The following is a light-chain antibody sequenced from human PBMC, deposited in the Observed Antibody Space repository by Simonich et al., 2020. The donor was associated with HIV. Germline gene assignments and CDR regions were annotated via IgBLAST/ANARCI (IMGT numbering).Light chain of an antibody. CDR2: WAP. J-gene: IGKJ1*01. V-gene: IGKV4-1*01. CDR1: QSVLYRSNNKNY. Sequence: DIVMTQSPDSLAVSLGERATINCKSSQSVLYRSNNKNYLAWYQQKPGQPPRLLIYWAPTRESGVPDRCSASGSGTDFTLTISSLQAEDVAIYYCQQYYSTPPTFGQGTKVEIK. CDR3: QQYYSTPPT.